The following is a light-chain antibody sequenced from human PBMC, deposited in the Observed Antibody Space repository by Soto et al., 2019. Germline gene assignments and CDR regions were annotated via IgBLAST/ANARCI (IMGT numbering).Light chain of an antibody. CDR1: KNDIGVYDF. V-gene: IGLV2-8*01. Sequence: LTQPPSASGSPGQSGTISCTGTKNDIGVYDFVSWYQHHPGKAPRLIIYEVVQRPSGVPDRFSGSKSGNTASLTVSGLQAADEADYFCKSYAGSNTYVFGSGTKVTVL. CDR2: EVV. J-gene: IGLJ1*01. CDR3: KSYAGSNTYV.